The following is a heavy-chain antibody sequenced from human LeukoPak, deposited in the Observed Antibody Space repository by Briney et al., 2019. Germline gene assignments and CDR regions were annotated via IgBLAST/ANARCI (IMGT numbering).Heavy chain of an antibody. CDR1: GFTFSSYW. D-gene: IGHD6-19*01. Sequence: PGGSLRLSCAASGFTFSSYWMSWVRQAPGKGLEWVANIKQDGSEKYYVDSVKGRFTISRDNAKNSLYLQMNSLRAEDTAVYYCARDLGRGAGTDAFDIWGQGTMVTVSS. CDR3: ARDLGRGAGTDAFDI. V-gene: IGHV3-7*01. J-gene: IGHJ3*02. CDR2: IKQDGSEK.